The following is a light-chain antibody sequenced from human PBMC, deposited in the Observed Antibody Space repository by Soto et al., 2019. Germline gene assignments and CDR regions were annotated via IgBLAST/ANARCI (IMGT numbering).Light chain of an antibody. Sequence: EIVLTQSPGTLSLSPAERATLSCRASQSVNNNYLAWFQQKPGQAPRLLIYGASSRATGIPDRFSGSGSGTDFTLTINRLEPEDFAVYYCQQYSNTPQTFGQGTKVEIK. CDR3: QQYSNTPQT. V-gene: IGKV3-20*01. J-gene: IGKJ2*01. CDR1: QSVNNNY. CDR2: GAS.